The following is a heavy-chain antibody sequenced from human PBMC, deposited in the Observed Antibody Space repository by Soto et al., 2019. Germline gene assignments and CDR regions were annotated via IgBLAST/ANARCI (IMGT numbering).Heavy chain of an antibody. J-gene: IGHJ4*02. CDR1: GYTFSSYA. D-gene: IGHD2-8*01. CDR3: ARDRCPYGMCYTGHLDY. Sequence: ASVKVSCKASGYTFSSYAMHWVRQAPGQRLEWMGRINAGTGNTKYSQKFQGRVTITRGTSATTAYMELRSVRPEDIAVYFCARDRCPYGMCYTGHLDYWGQGTLVTVSS. V-gene: IGHV1-3*01. CDR2: INAGTGNT.